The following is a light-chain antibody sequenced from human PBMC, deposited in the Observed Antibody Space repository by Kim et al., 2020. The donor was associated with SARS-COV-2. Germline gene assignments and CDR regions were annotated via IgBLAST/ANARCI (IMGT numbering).Light chain of an antibody. CDR1: QSVRGNY. J-gene: IGKJ1*01. CDR2: GAY. CDR3: QQYGTSPWT. Sequence: EIVLTQSPGTLSLSPGERATLSCRASQSVRGNYLAWYQQKPGQAPRLLIFGAYSRVTGIPDRFSGSGSGTDFTLTISRLEPEDFAVYYCQQYGTSPWTFGQGTKVEIK. V-gene: IGKV3-20*01.